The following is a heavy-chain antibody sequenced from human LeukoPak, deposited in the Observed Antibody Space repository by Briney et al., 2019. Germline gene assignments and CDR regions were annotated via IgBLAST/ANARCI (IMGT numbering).Heavy chain of an antibody. CDR2: INHSGST. CDR1: GGSFSGYY. V-gene: IGHV4-34*01. CDR3: ARVGYCSGGSSPKYYYYYYYMDV. J-gene: IGHJ6*03. Sequence: SETLSLTCAVYGGSFSGYYWSWIRQPPGKGLEWIGEINHSGSTNYNPSLKSRVTISVDTSKNQFSLKLSSVTAADTAVYCCARVGYCSGGSSPKYYYYYYYMDVWGKGTTVTVSS. D-gene: IGHD2-15*01.